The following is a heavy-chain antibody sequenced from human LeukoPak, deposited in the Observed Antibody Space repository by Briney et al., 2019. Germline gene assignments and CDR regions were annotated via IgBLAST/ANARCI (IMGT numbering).Heavy chain of an antibody. CDR3: AGGGGYCSSTSCLPSDY. V-gene: IGHV3-23*01. D-gene: IGHD2-2*03. J-gene: IGHJ4*02. Sequence: PGGSLRLSCAASGFTFSSYAMSWVRQAPGKGLEWVSAIGGSGGSTYYADSVKGRFTISRDNSKNTLYLQMNSLRAEDTAVYYCAGGGGYCSSTSCLPSDYWGQGTLVTVSS. CDR2: IGGSGGST. CDR1: GFTFSSYA.